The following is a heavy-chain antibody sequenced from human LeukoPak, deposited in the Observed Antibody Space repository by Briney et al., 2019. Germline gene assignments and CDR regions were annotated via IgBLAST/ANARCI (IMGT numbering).Heavy chain of an antibody. J-gene: IGHJ4*02. D-gene: IGHD3-10*01. CDR2: IYYSGST. CDR1: GGSISSYY. CDR3: ARGGPSGSPDY. Sequence: SETLSLTCTVSGGSISSYYWSWIRQPPGKGLEWIGYIYYSGSTNYNPSLKSRVTISVDTSKNQFSLKLSSVTAADTAVYYCARGGPSGSPDYWGQGTLVTISS. V-gene: IGHV4-59*08.